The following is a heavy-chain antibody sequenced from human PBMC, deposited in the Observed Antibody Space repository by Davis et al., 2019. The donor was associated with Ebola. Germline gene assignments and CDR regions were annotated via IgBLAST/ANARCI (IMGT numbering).Heavy chain of an antibody. Sequence: GESLKISCAASGFTFSSYAMHWVRQAPGKGLEWVAVISYDGSSKYYADSVKGRFTISRDYSKNTLYLQMNSLRTEDTAVYYCARDLGTVTTSEVFDYWGQGILVTVSS. D-gene: IGHD4-17*01. J-gene: IGHJ4*02. CDR1: GFTFSSYA. CDR3: ARDLGTVTTSEVFDY. CDR2: ISYDGSSK. V-gene: IGHV3-30-3*01.